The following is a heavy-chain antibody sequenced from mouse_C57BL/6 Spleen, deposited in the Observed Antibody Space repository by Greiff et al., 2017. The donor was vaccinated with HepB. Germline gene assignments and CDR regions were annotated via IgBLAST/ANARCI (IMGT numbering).Heavy chain of an antibody. Sequence: QVQLQQSGPELVKPGASVKISCKASGYAFSSSWMNWVKQRPGKGLEWIGRIYPGDGDTNYNGKFKGKATLTADKSSSTAYMQLSSLTSEDSAVYFCARSAYGFDYWGQGTTLTVSS. V-gene: IGHV1-82*01. CDR3: ARSAYGFDY. CDR1: GYAFSSSW. D-gene: IGHD6-5*01. CDR2: IYPGDGDT. J-gene: IGHJ2*01.